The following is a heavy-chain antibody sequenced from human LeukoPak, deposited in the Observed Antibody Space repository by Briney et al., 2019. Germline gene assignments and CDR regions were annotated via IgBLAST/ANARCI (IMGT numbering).Heavy chain of an antibody. V-gene: IGHV4-34*01. D-gene: IGHD3-16*02. CDR3: ARGRPYRS. CDR1: GGSFSGYY. J-gene: IGHJ4*02. CDR2: INHSGST. Sequence: PETLSLTCAVYGGSFSGYYWSWIRQPPGKGLEWIGEINHSGSTNYNPSLKSRVTISVDTSKNQFSLKLSSVTAADTAVYYCARGRPYRSWGQGTLVTVSS.